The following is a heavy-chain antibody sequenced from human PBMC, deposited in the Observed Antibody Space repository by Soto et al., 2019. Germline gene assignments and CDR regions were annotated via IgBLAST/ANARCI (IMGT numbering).Heavy chain of an antibody. V-gene: IGHV4-39*01. CDR2: IFYSGST. D-gene: IGHD3-9*01. J-gene: IGHJ3*02. CDR3: ARRTPYYDILPGTAFDI. CDR1: GGSISSSGYY. Sequence: QLQLQESGPGLVKPSETLSLTCTVSGGSISSSGYYWGWIRQPPGKGLEWIGSIFYSGSTYFNPYRKSRVTISVDTSKNQFSLKLSSVTAADTAVYYCARRTPYYDILPGTAFDIWGQGTMVTVSS.